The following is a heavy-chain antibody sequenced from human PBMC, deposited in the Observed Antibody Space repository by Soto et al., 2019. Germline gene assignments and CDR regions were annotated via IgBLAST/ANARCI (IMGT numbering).Heavy chain of an antibody. CDR3: ARREIQGPIDY. V-gene: IGHV4-28*01. J-gene: IGHJ4*02. Sequence: PSETLSLTCAVSGYSISSSNWWGWIRQPPGKGLEWIGYIYYSGTTYYNPNLKSQDTMSVDTSKNHFSLKLTSVTAVDTAVYYCARREIQGPIDYWGQGTLVTVS. CDR2: IYYSGTT. CDR1: GYSISSSNW. D-gene: IGHD1-26*01.